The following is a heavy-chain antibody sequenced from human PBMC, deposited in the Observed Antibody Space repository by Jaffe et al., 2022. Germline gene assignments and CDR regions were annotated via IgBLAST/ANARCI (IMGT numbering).Heavy chain of an antibody. CDR1: GGSISSSNW. CDR3: ARNFAGHMANSSGYYYYYYMDV. J-gene: IGHJ6*03. V-gene: IGHV4-4*02. CDR2: IYHSGST. D-gene: IGHD3-22*01. Sequence: QVQLQESGPGLVKPSGTLSLTCAVSGGSISSSNWWSWIRQPPGKGLEWIGEIYHSGSTNYNPSLKSRVTISVDKSKNQFSLKLSSVTAADTAVYYCARNFAGHMANSSGYYYYYYMDVWGKGTTVTVSS.